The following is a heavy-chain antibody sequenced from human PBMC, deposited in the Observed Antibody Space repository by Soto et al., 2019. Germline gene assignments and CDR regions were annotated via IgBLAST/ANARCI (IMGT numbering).Heavy chain of an antibody. D-gene: IGHD5-18*01. CDR3: AREAPIQLWLGKHYGMDV. CDR1: GGSFSGYY. CDR2: INHSGST. V-gene: IGHV4-34*01. Sequence: PSETLSLTCAFYGGSFSGYYWSWIRQPPGKGLEWIGEINHSGSTNYNPSLKSRVTISVDTSKNQFSLKLSSVTAADTAVYYCAREAPIQLWLGKHYGMDVWGQGTTVTVSS. J-gene: IGHJ6*02.